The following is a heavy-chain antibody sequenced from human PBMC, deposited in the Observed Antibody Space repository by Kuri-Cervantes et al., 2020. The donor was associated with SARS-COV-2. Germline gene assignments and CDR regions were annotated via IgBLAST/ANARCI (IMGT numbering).Heavy chain of an antibody. CDR1: GFTVSSNY. Sequence: GESLKISCAASGFTVSSNYMSWVRQAPGKGLEWVANIKQDGSEKYYVDSVKGRFTISRDNAKNSLYLQMNSLRAEDTAVYYCARDQGWLDPWWFDPWGQGTLVTVSS. CDR2: IKQDGSEK. CDR3: ARDQGWLDPWWFDP. J-gene: IGHJ5*02. V-gene: IGHV3-7*01. D-gene: IGHD6-19*01.